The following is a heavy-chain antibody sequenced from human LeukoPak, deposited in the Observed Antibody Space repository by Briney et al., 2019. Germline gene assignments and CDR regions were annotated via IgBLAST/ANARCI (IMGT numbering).Heavy chain of an antibody. CDR2: ISAYNGNT. Sequence: ASVTVSCTASGYTFTSYGISWVRQAPGQGLEWMGWISAYNGNTNYAQKLQGRVTMTTDTSTSTAYMELRSLRSDDTAVYYCARDADQWLVYPFDYWGQGTLVTVSS. D-gene: IGHD6-19*01. CDR3: ARDADQWLVYPFDY. J-gene: IGHJ4*02. CDR1: GYTFTSYG. V-gene: IGHV1-18*01.